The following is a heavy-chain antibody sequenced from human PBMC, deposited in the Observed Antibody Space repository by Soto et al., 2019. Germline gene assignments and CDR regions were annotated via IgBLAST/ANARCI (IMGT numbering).Heavy chain of an antibody. D-gene: IGHD6-13*01. Sequence: PVGSLRLSCAASGFTFRSFTMNWVRQAPGKGLEWVSTISSNSAYIYYTDALRGRFTISSDNAKNSLHLQMNSLRAEDTAVYYCTRDASRDSSARGWFDPWGPGTLVTVSS. CDR2: ISSNSAYI. CDR1: GFTFRSFT. V-gene: IGHV3-21*01. J-gene: IGHJ5*02. CDR3: TRDASRDSSARGWFDP.